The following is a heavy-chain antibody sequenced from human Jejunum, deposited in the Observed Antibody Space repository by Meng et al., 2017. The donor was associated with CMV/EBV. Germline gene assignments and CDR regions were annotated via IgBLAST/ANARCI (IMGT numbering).Heavy chain of an antibody. CDR2: IWRDESSWRDVSDR. V-gene: IGHV3-30*02. CDR1: FRNNG. CDR3: ARDAHNQNFDY. J-gene: IGHJ4*02. D-gene: IGHD1-1*01. Sequence: FRNNGMNGVRQAQGKGLEWVAFIWRDESSWRDVSDRHYADSVKGRFTISRDNSKNTPYLQMNSLRADDTAVYYCARDAHNQNFDYWGQGTLVTVSS.